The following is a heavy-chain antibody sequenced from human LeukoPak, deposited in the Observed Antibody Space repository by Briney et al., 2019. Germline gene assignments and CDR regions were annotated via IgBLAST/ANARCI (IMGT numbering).Heavy chain of an antibody. CDR3: ARGYSGYVN. CDR1: GFNFSSYW. Sequence: GGSLRLSCAASGFNFSSYWMSWVRQAPGKGLEWVANIKQDGSEKYHVDSVKGRFTISRDNAKNSLYLQMNSLRAEDTAVYYCARGYSGYVNWGQGTLVTVSS. CDR2: IKQDGSEK. V-gene: IGHV3-7*05. D-gene: IGHD5-12*01. J-gene: IGHJ4*02.